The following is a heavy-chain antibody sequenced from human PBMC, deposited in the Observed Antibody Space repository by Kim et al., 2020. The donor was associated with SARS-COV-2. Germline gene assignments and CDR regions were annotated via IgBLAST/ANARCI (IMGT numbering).Heavy chain of an antibody. CDR2: ST. V-gene: IGHV4-34*01. Sequence: STNYNPSLKSRVTISVDTSKNQFSLKLSSVTAADTAVYYCVERVRGWFDPWGQGTLVTVSS. CDR3: VERVRGWFDP. J-gene: IGHJ5*02. D-gene: IGHD3-10*01.